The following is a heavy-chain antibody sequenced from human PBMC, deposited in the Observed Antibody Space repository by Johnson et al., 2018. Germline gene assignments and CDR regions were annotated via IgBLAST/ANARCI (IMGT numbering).Heavy chain of an antibody. CDR1: GFTFSTYA. J-gene: IGHJ4*02. Sequence: VQLVESGGGLVQPGGSLRLSCAASGFTFSTYAMHWVRQAPGKGLEYVSAISSNGASTYYADSVKGRFTISRDNSKNTLYLQMGSLRAEEMAVDYCARSKGIYYYDSSVYYNVVDYWGQGTLVTVSS. V-gene: IGHV3-64*07. CDR2: ISSNGAST. D-gene: IGHD3-22*01. CDR3: ARSKGIYYYDSSVYYNVVDY.